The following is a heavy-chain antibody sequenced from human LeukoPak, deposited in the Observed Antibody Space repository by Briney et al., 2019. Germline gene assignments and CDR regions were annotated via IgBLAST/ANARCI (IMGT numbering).Heavy chain of an antibody. J-gene: IGHJ4*02. CDR1: GGSISSYY. D-gene: IGHD3-3*01. V-gene: IGHV4-59*01. CDR3: ARVYLATYYDFWSGYRPYFDY. Sequence: SETLSLTCTVSGGSISSYYWSWIRQPPGKGLEWIGYTYYSGSTNYNPSVKSRVTISVDTSKNQFSLKLSSVTAADTAVYYCARVYLATYYDFWSGYRPYFDYWGQGTLVTVSS. CDR2: TYYSGST.